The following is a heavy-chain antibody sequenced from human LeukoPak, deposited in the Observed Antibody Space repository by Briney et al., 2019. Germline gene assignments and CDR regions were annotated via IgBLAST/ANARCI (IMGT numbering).Heavy chain of an antibody. Sequence: PGGSLRLSCAASGFTFSNYWMHWVRQAPGKGLVWVSRINSDGSSTSYADSVKGRFTISRDNAKNTLYLQMNSLRVEDTAVYYCARDYGRSRNYGMDVWGPGTTVTVCS. CDR1: GFTFSNYW. CDR3: ARDYGRSRNYGMDV. D-gene: IGHD3-10*01. CDR2: INSDGSST. J-gene: IGHJ6*02. V-gene: IGHV3-74*01.